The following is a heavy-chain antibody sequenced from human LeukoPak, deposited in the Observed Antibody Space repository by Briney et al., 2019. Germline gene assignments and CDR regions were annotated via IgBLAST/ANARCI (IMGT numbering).Heavy chain of an antibody. J-gene: IGHJ3*02. D-gene: IGHD3-10*01. CDR2: IYYGGST. CDR3: ARFGLDYYGSGSYYDDAFDI. Sequence: PSETLSLTCTVAAGSISSSSYYWGWIRQPPGQGLEWMGSIYYGGSTYYNPSLKGRVTISVDTSKNQFSLKLSSVTAADTAVYYCARFGLDYYGSGSYYDDAFDIWGQGTMVTVSS. V-gene: IGHV4-39*01. CDR1: AGSISSSSYY.